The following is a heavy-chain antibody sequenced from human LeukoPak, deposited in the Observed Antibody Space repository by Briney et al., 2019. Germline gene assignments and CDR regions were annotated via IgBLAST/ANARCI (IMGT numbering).Heavy chain of an antibody. Sequence: GGSLRLSCAASGFTFSSYAMSWVRQAPGKGLEWVSAISGSGGSTYYADSVKGRFTTSRDNSKNTLYLQMNSLRAEDTAVYYCAKARTAMTTVVTFDYWGQGTLVTVSS. CDR1: GFTFSSYA. J-gene: IGHJ4*02. CDR3: AKARTAMTTVVTFDY. CDR2: ISGSGGST. V-gene: IGHV3-23*01. D-gene: IGHD4-23*01.